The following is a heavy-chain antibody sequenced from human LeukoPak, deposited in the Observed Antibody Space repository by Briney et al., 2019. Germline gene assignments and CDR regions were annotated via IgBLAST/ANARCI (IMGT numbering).Heavy chain of an antibody. Sequence: PSQTLSLTCTVSGVSISSGDYYWSWIRQPPGKGLEWIGYIYSSGSTYYNPSLKGRATVSLDTSKNQLSLKLSSVTAADTAVYYCARPYYYDSRIDPWGQGTLVTVSS. CDR2: IYSSGST. CDR3: ARPYYYDSRIDP. V-gene: IGHV4-30-4*01. CDR1: GVSISSGDYY. D-gene: IGHD3-22*01. J-gene: IGHJ5*02.